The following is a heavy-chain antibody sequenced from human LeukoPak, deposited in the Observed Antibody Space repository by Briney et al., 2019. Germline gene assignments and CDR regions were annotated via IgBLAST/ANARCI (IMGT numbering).Heavy chain of an antibody. D-gene: IGHD2-2*01. Sequence: GESLKISCKGSGYSFTSYWIGWVRQMPGKGLEWMGIIYPGDSDTRYSPSFQGQVTISADKSISTAYLQWSSLKASDTAMYYWARLEGHCSSTSCYGDFDYWGQGTLVTVSS. CDR3: ARLEGHCSSTSCYGDFDY. J-gene: IGHJ4*02. CDR1: GYSFTSYW. CDR2: IYPGDSDT. V-gene: IGHV5-51*01.